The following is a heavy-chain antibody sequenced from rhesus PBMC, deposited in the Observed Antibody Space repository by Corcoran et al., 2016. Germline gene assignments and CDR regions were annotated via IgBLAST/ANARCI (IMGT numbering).Heavy chain of an antibody. D-gene: IGHD1-44*01. J-gene: IGHJ4*01. V-gene: IGHV4-93*02. CDR2: IYGSGGRT. CDR3: ARHGDGNYAHDY. CDR1: GGSLRSSNW. Sequence: QVQLQESGPAVVKPSETLSLPCAVSGGSLRSSNWWSWIRPSPGKGLEWFGGIYGSGGRTQDTPALTGRVTMSIATSKIQCSRKLSYVTAADTGVYYCARHGDGNYAHDYWGQGVLVTVSS.